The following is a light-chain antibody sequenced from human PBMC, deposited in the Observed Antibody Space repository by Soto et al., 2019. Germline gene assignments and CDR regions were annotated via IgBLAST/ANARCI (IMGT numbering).Light chain of an antibody. CDR1: QTVSNTY. CDR3: QQYGALPPT. CDR2: GSY. V-gene: IGKV3-20*01. Sequence: DIVLTQFPGALSLSPGERVTLSCRAIQTVSNTYLAWYQQKSGQAPKFLIYGSYNRSTVIPDRFSGSGSGTDFTLTISRLEPEDFAVYYCQQYGALPPTFGGGTKVEIK. J-gene: IGKJ4*01.